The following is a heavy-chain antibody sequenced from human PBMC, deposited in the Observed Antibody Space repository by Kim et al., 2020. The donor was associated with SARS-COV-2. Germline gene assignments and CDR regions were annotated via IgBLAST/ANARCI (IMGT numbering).Heavy chain of an antibody. J-gene: IGHJ4*02. D-gene: IGHD3-10*01. V-gene: IGHV4-30-2*04. CDR3: ARAGSGSYFAGGY. Sequence: PSLKSRVTISVDTSKNQFSLKLSSVTAADTAVYYCARAGSGSYFAGGYWGQGTLVTVSS.